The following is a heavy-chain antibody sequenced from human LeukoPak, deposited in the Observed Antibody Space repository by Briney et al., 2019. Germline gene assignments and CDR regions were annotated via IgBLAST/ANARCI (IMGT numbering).Heavy chain of an antibody. Sequence: GSLRLSCAASGFTFSSYAMHWVRQAPGKGLEWIGYIYYSGSTYYNPSLKSRVTISVDTSKNQFSLKLSSVTAADTAVYYCARGRSRGSYFDYWGQGTLVTVSS. D-gene: IGHD1-26*01. V-gene: IGHV4-59*06. CDR3: ARGRSRGSYFDY. J-gene: IGHJ4*02. CDR1: GFTFSSYA. CDR2: IYYSGST.